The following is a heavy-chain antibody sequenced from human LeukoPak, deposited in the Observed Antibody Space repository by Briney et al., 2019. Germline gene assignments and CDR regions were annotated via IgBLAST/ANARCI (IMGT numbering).Heavy chain of an antibody. Sequence: ASVKVSCKASGYTFTGYYMHWVRQAPGQGLEWMGWINPNSGGTNYAQKFQGRVTMTRDTSISTAYMELSRLRSDDTAVYYCARDLVTPYYYGSGRDYYYGMDVWGQGTTVTVSS. D-gene: IGHD3-10*01. CDR2: INPNSGGT. J-gene: IGHJ6*02. CDR1: GYTFTGYY. V-gene: IGHV1-2*02. CDR3: ARDLVTPYYYGSGRDYYYGMDV.